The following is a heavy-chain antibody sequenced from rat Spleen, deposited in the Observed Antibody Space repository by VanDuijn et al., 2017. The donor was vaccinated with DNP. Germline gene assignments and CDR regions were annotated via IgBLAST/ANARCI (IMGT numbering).Heavy chain of an antibody. D-gene: IGHD4-1*01. CDR2: INKESSTI. V-gene: IGHV4-2*01. Sequence: EVKLVESGGGLVQPGRSLKLSCAASGFNFNDYWMGWVRQAPGKGLEWIGEINKESSTINYIPSLKDKFTISRDNAQNTLYLQMSKLGSEDTGIYYCARWGWNFDWYFDFWGPGTMVTVSS. CDR3: ARWGWNFDWYFDF. CDR1: GFNFNDYW. J-gene: IGHJ1*01.